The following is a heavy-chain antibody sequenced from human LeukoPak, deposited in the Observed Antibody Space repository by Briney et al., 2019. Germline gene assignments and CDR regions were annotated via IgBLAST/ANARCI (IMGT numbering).Heavy chain of an antibody. V-gene: IGHV1-69*13. CDR1: GGTFSSYA. CDR2: IIPIFGTA. J-gene: IGHJ4*02. Sequence: SVKVSFKASGGTFSSYAISWVRQAPGQGLEWMGGIIPIFGTANYAQKFQGRVTITADESTSTAYMELSSLRSEDTAVYYCARAPKYYDILTGYYNVPGFDYWGQGTLVTVSS. CDR3: ARAPKYYDILTGYYNVPGFDY. D-gene: IGHD3-9*01.